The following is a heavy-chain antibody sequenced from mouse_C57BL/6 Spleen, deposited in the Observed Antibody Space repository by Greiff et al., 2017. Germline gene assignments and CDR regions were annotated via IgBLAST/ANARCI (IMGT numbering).Heavy chain of an antibody. V-gene: IGHV1-69*01. CDR3: ARRGYYYKGKYYVDY. D-gene: IGHD2-1*01. CDR1: GYPFTSYW. Sequence: QVQLKQPGAELVMPGASVKLSCKASGYPFTSYWMHWVKQRPGQGLEWIGEIDPSDSYTNYNQKFKGKSTLTVDKSSSTAYMQLSSLTSEDSAVYYCARRGYYYKGKYYVDYWGQGTTLTVSS. J-gene: IGHJ2*01. CDR2: IDPSDSYT.